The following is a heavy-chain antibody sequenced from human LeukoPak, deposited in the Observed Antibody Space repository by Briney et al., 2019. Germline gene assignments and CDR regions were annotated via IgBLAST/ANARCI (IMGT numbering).Heavy chain of an antibody. Sequence: PSQTLSLTCAVSGGSISSGGYSWSWIRQPPGKVQEWIGYIYHSGSTYYNPSLKSRVTISVDRSKNQFSLKLSSVTAADTAVYYCVRRTSGSYSDYWGQGTLVTVSS. CDR1: GGSISSGGYS. V-gene: IGHV4-30-2*01. CDR3: VRRTSGSYSDY. CDR2: IYHSGST. D-gene: IGHD1-26*01. J-gene: IGHJ4*02.